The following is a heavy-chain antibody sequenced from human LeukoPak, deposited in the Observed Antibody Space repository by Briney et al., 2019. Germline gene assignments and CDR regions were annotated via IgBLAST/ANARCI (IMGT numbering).Heavy chain of an antibody. J-gene: IGHJ3*02. Sequence: GGSLRLSCTGSGFMFNAYWMTWVRKAPGMGLEWVGNIRQDGGEIFYVDSVRGRFTISRDNAKNSLYLQMNSLRAEDTAVYYCAKPSGYDWYDAFDIWGQGTMVTVSS. CDR1: GFMFNAYW. CDR2: IRQDGGEI. CDR3: AKPSGYDWYDAFDI. V-gene: IGHV3-7*03. D-gene: IGHD5-12*01.